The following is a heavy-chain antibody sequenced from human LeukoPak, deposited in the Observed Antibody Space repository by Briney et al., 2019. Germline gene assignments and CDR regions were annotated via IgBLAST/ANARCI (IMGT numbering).Heavy chain of an antibody. J-gene: IGHJ3*02. D-gene: IGHD1-14*01. CDR3: ARLYKTDGGAFDI. CDR2: IYPGDSDT. CDR1: GYIFSNYW. V-gene: IGHV5-51*01. Sequence: LGESLKISCKGSGYIFSNYWIGWVRQMPGKGLEWMGIIYPGDSDTRYSPSLQGQVTISADKSISTAYLQWSSLKASDTAMYYCARLYKTDGGAFDIWGQGTMVTVSS.